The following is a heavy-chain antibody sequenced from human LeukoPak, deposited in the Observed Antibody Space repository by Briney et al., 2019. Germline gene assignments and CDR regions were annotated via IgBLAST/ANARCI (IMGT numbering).Heavy chain of an antibody. CDR2: INHSGST. D-gene: IGHD2-15*01. Sequence: SETLSLTRAVYGGSFSGYYWSWIRQPPGKGLEWIGEINHSGSTNYNPSLKSRVTISVDTSKNQFSLKLSSVTAADTAVYYCARARSYCSGGSCYGFYYYYYGMDVWGQGTTVTVSS. V-gene: IGHV4-34*01. CDR3: ARARSYCSGGSCYGFYYYYYGMDV. J-gene: IGHJ6*02. CDR1: GGSFSGYY.